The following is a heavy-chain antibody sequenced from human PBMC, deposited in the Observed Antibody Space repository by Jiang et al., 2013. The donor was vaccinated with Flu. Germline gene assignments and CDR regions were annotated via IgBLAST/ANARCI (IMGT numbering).Heavy chain of an antibody. CDR2: FHPEEGET. D-gene: IGHD2-2*01. Sequence: GAEVKKPGASVKVSCNVAGHIFNEVSIHWVRQAPGEGLEWVGGFHPEEGETVYAQGLQGRVTMTEDTSTDTAYMELSSLRSEDTAIYYCATAPPDILVLSAGMYFYHWGQGTLISVSS. V-gene: IGHV1-24*01. CDR3: ATAPPDILVLSAGMYFYH. J-gene: IGHJ1*01. CDR1: GHIFNEVS.